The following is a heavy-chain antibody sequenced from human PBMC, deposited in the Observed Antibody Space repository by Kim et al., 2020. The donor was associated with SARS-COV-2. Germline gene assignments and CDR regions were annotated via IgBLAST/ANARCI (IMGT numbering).Heavy chain of an antibody. V-gene: IGHV3-33*01. CDR2: IWYDGSNK. CDR1: GFTFSSYG. Sequence: GGSLRLSCAASGFTFSSYGMHWVRQAPGKGLEWVAVIWYDGSNKYYADSVKGRFTISRDNSKNTLYLQMNSLRAEDTAVYYCARGQYYYYGMDVWGQGTTVTVSS. J-gene: IGHJ6*02. CDR3: ARGQYYYYGMDV.